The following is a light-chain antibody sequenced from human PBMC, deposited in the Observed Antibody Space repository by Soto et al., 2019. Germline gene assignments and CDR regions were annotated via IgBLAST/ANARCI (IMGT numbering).Light chain of an antibody. J-gene: IGLJ3*02. CDR2: EVS. CDR1: SSDVGGYNY. V-gene: IGLV2-8*01. Sequence: QSVLTQPPSASGSPGQSVTISCTGTSSDVGGYNYVSWYQQHPGKAPKLMIYEVSKRPSGVPDHFSGSKSGNTASLTVSGLQAEDEADYYCSSYAGSNNVVFGGVTKLTVL. CDR3: SSYAGSNNVV.